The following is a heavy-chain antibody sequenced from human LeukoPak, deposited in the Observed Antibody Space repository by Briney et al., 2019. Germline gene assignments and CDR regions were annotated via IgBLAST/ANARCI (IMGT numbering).Heavy chain of an antibody. V-gene: IGHV4-59*12. CDR3: AREDRYFDY. J-gene: IGHJ4*02. D-gene: IGHD2-15*01. Sequence: SETLSLTCTVSGASISSYYWSWIRLPPGKGLQWIGHIYYTGSTNYHPSLKSRVTISVDRSKNQFSLKLSSVTAADTAVYYCAREDRYFDYWGQGTLVTVSS. CDR2: IYYTGST. CDR1: GASISSYY.